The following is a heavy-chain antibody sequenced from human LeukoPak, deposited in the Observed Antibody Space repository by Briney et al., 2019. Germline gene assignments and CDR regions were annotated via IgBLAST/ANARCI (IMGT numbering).Heavy chain of an antibody. CDR2: ISYDGSNK. Sequence: GRSLRLSCAASGFTFSSYGMHWVRQAPGKGLEWVAVISYDGSNKYYADSVKGRFTISRDNSKNTLYLQMNSLRAEDTAVYYCAKESMVRGPRAYYYYGMDVWGQGTTVTVS. CDR1: GFTFSSYG. D-gene: IGHD3-10*01. J-gene: IGHJ6*02. V-gene: IGHV3-30*18. CDR3: AKESMVRGPRAYYYYGMDV.